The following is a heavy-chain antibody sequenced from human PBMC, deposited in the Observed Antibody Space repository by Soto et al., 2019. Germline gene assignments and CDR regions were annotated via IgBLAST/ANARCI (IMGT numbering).Heavy chain of an antibody. CDR3: ASTASSGRYKGYPDY. D-gene: IGHD6-19*01. CDR2: ISYDGSNK. J-gene: IGHJ4*02. V-gene: IGHV3-30-3*01. CDR1: GFTFSSYA. Sequence: QVQLVESGGGVVQPGRSLRLSCAASGFTFSSYAMHWVRQAPGKGLEWVAVISYDGSNKYYADSVKGRFTISRDNSKNTLYLQMNSLRAEDTAVYYCASTASSGRYKGYPDYWGQGTLVTVSS.